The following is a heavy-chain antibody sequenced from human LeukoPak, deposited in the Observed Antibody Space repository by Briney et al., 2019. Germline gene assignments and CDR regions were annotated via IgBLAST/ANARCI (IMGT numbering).Heavy chain of an antibody. D-gene: IGHD4-17*01. V-gene: IGHV3-48*04. CDR1: GFTFSTYT. CDR3: ARGYPYGDYVDY. Sequence: GGSLRLSCAASGFTFSTYTVNWIRQAPGKGLEWVSYISSSGSTIYYADSVKGRFTISRDNAKNSLYLQMNSLRAEDTAVYYCARGYPYGDYVDYWGQGTLVTVSS. CDR2: ISSSGSTI. J-gene: IGHJ4*02.